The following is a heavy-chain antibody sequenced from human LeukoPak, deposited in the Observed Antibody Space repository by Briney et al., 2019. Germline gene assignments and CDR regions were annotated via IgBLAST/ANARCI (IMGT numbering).Heavy chain of an antibody. D-gene: IGHD4-17*01. V-gene: IGHV3-NL1*01. J-gene: IGHJ4*02. CDR3: ARGGGDYNPFDY. Sequence: GGSLRLSCAASGFTFSSYGMHWVRQAPGKGLEWVAVMYSGGSTYYADSVKGRFTISRHNSKNTLYLEINSLRPDDTAVYYWARGGGDYNPFDYWGQGTLVTVSS. CDR1: GFTFSSYG. CDR2: MYSGGST.